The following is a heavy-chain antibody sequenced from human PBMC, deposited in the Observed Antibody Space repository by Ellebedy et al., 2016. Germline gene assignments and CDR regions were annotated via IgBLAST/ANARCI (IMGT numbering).Heavy chain of an antibody. D-gene: IGHD2-8*01. CDR2: ISGDGADI. Sequence: GESLKISCATSGFTFSNFFMSWVRQTPGKGLEWVSTISGDGADINLADSVKGRFTISRDNSRNTMYLQMSSLRADDTAVYYCRQGHYANYWGQGTLVTVSS. CDR1: GFTFSNFF. V-gene: IGHV3-23*01. J-gene: IGHJ4*02. CDR3: RQGHYANY.